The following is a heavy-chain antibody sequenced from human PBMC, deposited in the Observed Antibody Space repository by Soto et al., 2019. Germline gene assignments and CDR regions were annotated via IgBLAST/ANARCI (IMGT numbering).Heavy chain of an antibody. J-gene: IGHJ6*02. D-gene: IGHD7-27*01. CDR1: GGSMSRGGQS. V-gene: IGHV4-30-2*01. CDR2: IYYTGST. Sequence: PSETLSLTCAVSGGSMSRGGQSWSWIRQPPGKGLEWLGFIYYTGSTYYNPSLKSRVTLSVDRSKNQFSLNLTSVTAADTAMYFCARAPLGPSPSWDVWGQGTTVTVSS. CDR3: ARAPLGPSPSWDV.